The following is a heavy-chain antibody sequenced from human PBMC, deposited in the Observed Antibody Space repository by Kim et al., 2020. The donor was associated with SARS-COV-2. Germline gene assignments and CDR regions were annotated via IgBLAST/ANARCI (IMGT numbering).Heavy chain of an antibody. V-gene: IGHV4-34*01. CDR3: ARVSFSYYYGMDV. CDR1: GGSFSGYY. J-gene: IGHJ6*02. Sequence: SETLSLTCAVYGGSFSGYYWSWIRQPPGKGLEWIGEINHSGSTNYNPSLKSRVTISVDTSKNQFSLKLSSVTAADTAVYYCARVSFSYYYGMDVWGQGTTVTVSS. CDR2: INHSGST.